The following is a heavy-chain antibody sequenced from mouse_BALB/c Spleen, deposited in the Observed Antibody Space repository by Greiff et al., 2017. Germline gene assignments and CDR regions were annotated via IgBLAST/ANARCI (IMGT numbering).Heavy chain of an antibody. CDR3: ARRGYDGYSDY. Sequence: VQLKESGPGLVKPSQSLSLTCTVTGYSITSDYAWNWIRQFPGNKLEWMGYISYSGSTSYNTSLKSRISITRDTSKNQFFLQLNSVTTEDTATYYCARRGYDGYSDYWGQGTTLTVSS. CDR2: ISYSGST. J-gene: IGHJ2*01. V-gene: IGHV3-2*02. CDR1: GYSITSDYA. D-gene: IGHD2-3*01.